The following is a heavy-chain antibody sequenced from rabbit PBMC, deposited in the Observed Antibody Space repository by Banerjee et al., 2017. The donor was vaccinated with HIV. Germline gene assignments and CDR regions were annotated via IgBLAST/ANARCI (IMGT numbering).Heavy chain of an antibody. CDR1: GFSFSNKYV. V-gene: IGHV1S45*01. CDR3: ARDLAGVIGWKFNL. D-gene: IGHD4-1*01. CDR2: FNRSSRNV. J-gene: IGHJ4*01. Sequence: QEQLEESGGDLVKPEGSLTITCTASGFSFSNKYVMCWVRQAPGKGLEWIGCFNRSSRNVVYASWATGRCSISKAPSKTVTLQMTGRRAADTATYFCARDLAGVIGWKFNLWGPGTLVTV.